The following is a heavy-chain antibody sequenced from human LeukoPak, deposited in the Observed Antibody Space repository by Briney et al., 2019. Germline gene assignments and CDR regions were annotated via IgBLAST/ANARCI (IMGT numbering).Heavy chain of an antibody. D-gene: IGHD2-8*02. CDR2: TSHDESHK. J-gene: IGHJ6*02. V-gene: IGHV3-30-3*01. CDR1: TFSFSTYT. Sequence: GRSLRLSCVASTFSFSTYTMHWVRQAPGKGLEWVAVTSHDESHKYYADSVKGRFTISRDNAKNSLYLQMNSLRAEDTAVYWGARDLVYSYGMDVWGQGTTVTVSS. CDR3: ARDLVYSYGMDV.